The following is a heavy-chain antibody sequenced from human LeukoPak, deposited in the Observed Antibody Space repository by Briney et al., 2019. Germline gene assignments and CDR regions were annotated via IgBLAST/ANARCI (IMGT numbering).Heavy chain of an antibody. CDR2: IEQDGSEK. Sequence: GGSLRLSCAASGFTFSSYWMSWVRQAPGRGLEWVANIEQDGSEKNYVDSVKGRFTISRDSAKNSLYLQMNSLRAEDTAVYSCAREGSVTSDSVAFDYWGQGTLVTVSS. J-gene: IGHJ4*02. D-gene: IGHD5/OR15-5a*01. V-gene: IGHV3-7*04. CDR3: AREGSVTSDSVAFDY. CDR1: GFTFSSYW.